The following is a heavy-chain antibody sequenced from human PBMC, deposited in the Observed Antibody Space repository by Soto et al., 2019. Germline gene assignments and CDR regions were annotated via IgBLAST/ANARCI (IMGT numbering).Heavy chain of an antibody. D-gene: IGHD2-2*01. CDR2: IIPIFGTA. J-gene: IGHJ4*02. CDR1: GGTFSSYA. V-gene: IGHV1-69*13. Sequence: SVKVSCKASGGTFSSYAISWVRQAPGQGLEWMGGIIPIFGTANYAQKFQGRVTITADESTSTAYMELSSLRSEDTAVYYCAGVNLGYCSSTSCSRSYFDYWGQGTLVTVSS. CDR3: AGVNLGYCSSTSCSRSYFDY.